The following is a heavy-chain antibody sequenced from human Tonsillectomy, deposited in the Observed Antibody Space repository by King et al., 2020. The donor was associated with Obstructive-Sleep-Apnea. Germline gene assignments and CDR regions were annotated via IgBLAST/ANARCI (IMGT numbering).Heavy chain of an antibody. V-gene: IGHV1-2*02. CDR2: INPNSGGT. D-gene: IGHD6-13*01. CDR1: GYTFTGYY. J-gene: IGHJ4*02. Sequence: VQLVQSGAEVKKPGASVKVSCKASGYTFTGYYIHWVRQAPGQGLEWMGWINPNSGGTHYAQKFQGRVTMTRGTSISTAYMELSRLRSDDTAVYYCARAYTSNWREEGLDYWGQGTLVTVSS. CDR3: ARAYTSNWREEGLDY.